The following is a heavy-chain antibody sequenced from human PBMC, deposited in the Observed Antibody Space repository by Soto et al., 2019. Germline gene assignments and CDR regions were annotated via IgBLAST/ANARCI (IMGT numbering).Heavy chain of an antibody. CDR1: GFSLSTSGVG. D-gene: IGHD3-10*01. Sequence: QITLKESGPTLVKPTQTLTLTCTFSGFSLSTSGVGVGWIRQPPGKALEWLALIYWDDDKRYSPSLKSRLTITNDTSKNQVVLTMTNMDPVDTATYYCAHRPPIWFGELLPNWFDPWGQGTLVTVSS. CDR3: AHRPPIWFGELLPNWFDP. CDR2: IYWDDDK. V-gene: IGHV2-5*02. J-gene: IGHJ5*02.